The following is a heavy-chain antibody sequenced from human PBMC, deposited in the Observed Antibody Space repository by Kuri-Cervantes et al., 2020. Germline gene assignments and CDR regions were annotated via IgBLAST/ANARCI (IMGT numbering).Heavy chain of an antibody. V-gene: IGHV1-8*02. Sequence: ASVKVSCKASGGTFNSYAINWVRQATGQGLEWLGWMNANSGNTGYAQRLQGRVTMTRNTSISTAYMELSSLRSEDTAVYYCASVLMSVQQMTAYEMDVWGQGTTVTVSS. CDR3: ASVLMSVQQMTAYEMDV. D-gene: IGHD6-13*01. CDR1: GGTFNSYA. CDR2: MNANSGNT. J-gene: IGHJ6*02.